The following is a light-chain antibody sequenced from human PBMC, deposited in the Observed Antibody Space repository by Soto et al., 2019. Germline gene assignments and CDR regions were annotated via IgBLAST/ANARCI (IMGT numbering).Light chain of an antibody. J-gene: IGLJ1*01. CDR3: SSYTSSSTLYV. V-gene: IGLV2-14*01. CDR2: DVS. Sequence: QSVLTQPASVSGSPGQSITISCTGTSSDAGRYNNVSWYQQRPGKATKLMIYDVSNRPSGVSNRFSGSKSGNTASLTISGLQAEDEADYYCSSYTSSSTLYVFGTGTKVTVL. CDR1: SSDAGRYNN.